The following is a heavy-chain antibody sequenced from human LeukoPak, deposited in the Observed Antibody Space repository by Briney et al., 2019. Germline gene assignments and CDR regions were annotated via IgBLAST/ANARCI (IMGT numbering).Heavy chain of an antibody. J-gene: IGHJ4*02. CDR1: GGSFSGYY. V-gene: IGHV4-34*01. CDR2: INHSGST. CDR3: ARVPPTLEAFDY. Sequence: PSETLSLTCAVYGGSFSGYYWSWIRQPPGKGLEWIGEINHSGSTNYNPSLKSRVTISVDTSKNQFSLKLSSVTAADTAVYYCARVPPTLEAFDYWGQGTLVTVSS. D-gene: IGHD2-15*01.